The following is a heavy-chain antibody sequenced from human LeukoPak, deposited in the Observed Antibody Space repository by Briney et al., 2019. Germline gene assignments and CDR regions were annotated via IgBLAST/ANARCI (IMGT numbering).Heavy chain of an antibody. Sequence: GGSLRLSRAASEITFSSYAMSWVRQAPGKGLEWVSSISASGSLTYYADSVKGRFTISRDNSKSILFLQMNSLTVEDTAVYFWAKGWFGETLHGPHDYWGQGPLVTVSS. V-gene: IGHV3-23*01. J-gene: IGHJ4*02. CDR3: AKGWFGETLHGPHDY. D-gene: IGHD3-10*01. CDR1: EITFSSYA. CDR2: ISASGSLT.